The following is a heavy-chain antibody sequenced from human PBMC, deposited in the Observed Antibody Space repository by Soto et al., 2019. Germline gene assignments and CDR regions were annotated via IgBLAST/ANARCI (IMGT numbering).Heavy chain of an antibody. CDR3: ARDPKTVYYYDSSGHSAFDI. Sequence: VKVSCKASGYTFNSYAISWVRQAPGQGLEWMGWISAYNGNTNYTQKFQGRVTMTTDTSTRTAYMELRSLRSDDTAVYYCARDPKTVYYYDSSGHSAFDIWGQGTMVTVSS. CDR2: ISAYNGNT. CDR1: GYTFNSYA. V-gene: IGHV1-18*01. D-gene: IGHD3-22*01. J-gene: IGHJ3*02.